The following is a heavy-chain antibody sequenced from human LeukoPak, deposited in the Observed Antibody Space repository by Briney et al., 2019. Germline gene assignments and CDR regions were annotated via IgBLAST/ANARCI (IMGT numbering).Heavy chain of an antibody. D-gene: IGHD6-13*01. J-gene: IGHJ5*02. CDR3: ARRSRGAAAGTAWFDP. V-gene: IGHV4-59*08. CDR1: GGSISSYY. Sequence: PSETLSLTCNVSGGSISSYYWRWIRPHPGKGLEWIGDIYYSGSTNYNPSLKSRVTISVDTSKNQFSLKLSSVTAADTAVYYCARRSRGAAAGTAWFDPWGQGTLVTVSS. CDR2: IYYSGST.